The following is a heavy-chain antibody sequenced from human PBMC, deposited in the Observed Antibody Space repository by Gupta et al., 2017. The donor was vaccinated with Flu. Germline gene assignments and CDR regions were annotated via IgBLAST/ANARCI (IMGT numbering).Heavy chain of an antibody. CDR1: GYTFTGYY. D-gene: IGHD3-3*01. J-gene: IGHJ4*02. CDR2: INPNSGGT. Sequence: QVQLVQSGAEVKKPGASVKVSCKASGYTFTGYYMHWVRQAPGQGLEWMGWINPNSGGTNYAQKFQGRVTMTRDTSISTAYMELSRLRSDDTAVYYCARDYDFWSGSYYFDYWGQGTLVTVSS. CDR3: ARDYDFWSGSYYFDY. V-gene: IGHV1-2*02.